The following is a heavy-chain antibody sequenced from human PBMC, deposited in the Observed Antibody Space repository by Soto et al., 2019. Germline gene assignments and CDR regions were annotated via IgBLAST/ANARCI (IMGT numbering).Heavy chain of an antibody. D-gene: IGHD2-2*01. CDR1: GFTFSSYS. CDR3: ARDSTSIAYYYYYGMDV. Sequence: GSLRLSCAASGFTFSSYSMNWVRQDPGKGLEWVSYISSSSSTIYYADSVKGRFTISRDNAKNSLYLQMNSLKDEDTAVYYCARDSTSIAYYYYYGMDVWGQGTTVTVSS. CDR2: ISSSSSTI. V-gene: IGHV3-48*02. J-gene: IGHJ6*02.